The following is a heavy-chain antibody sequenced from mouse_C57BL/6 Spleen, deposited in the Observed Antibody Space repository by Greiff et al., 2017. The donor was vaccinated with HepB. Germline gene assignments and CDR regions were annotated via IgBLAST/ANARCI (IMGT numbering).Heavy chain of an antibody. V-gene: IGHV1-55*01. D-gene: IGHD4-1*01. J-gene: IGHJ2*01. Sequence: QVHVKQPGAELVKPGASVKMSCKASGYTFTSYWITWVKQRPGQGLEWIGDIYPGSGSTNYNEKFKSKATLTVDTSSSTAYMQLSSLTSEDSAVYYCARGLGYYFDYWGQGTTLTVSS. CDR2: IYPGSGST. CDR1: GYTFTSYW. CDR3: ARGLGYYFDY.